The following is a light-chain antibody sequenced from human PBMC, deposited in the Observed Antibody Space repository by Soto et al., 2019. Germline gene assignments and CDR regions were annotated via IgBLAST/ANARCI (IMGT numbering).Light chain of an antibody. V-gene: IGLV2-14*01. CDR2: EVS. CDR3: SSYTSSSTYV. CDR1: SSDVGGYNY. Sequence: QSALTQPASVSGSPGQSITISCTGTSSDVGGYNYVSWYQQHPGKAPKLMIFEVSSRPPGVSNRFSGSKSGNTASLTISGLQAEDEADYYCSSYTSSSTYVFGTGTQLTVL. J-gene: IGLJ1*01.